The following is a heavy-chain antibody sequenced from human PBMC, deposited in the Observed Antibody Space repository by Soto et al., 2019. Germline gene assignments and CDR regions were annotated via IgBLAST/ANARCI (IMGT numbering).Heavy chain of an antibody. D-gene: IGHD3-16*02. CDR2: ISAYNGNT. Sequence: ASVKVSCKASGYTFTSYGISWVRQAPGQGLEWMGWISAYNGNTNYAQKLQGRVTMTTDTSTSTAYMELRSLRSDDTAVYYCARGSATYVWGSYRYSWFDPWGQGTLVTVSS. CDR3: ARGSATYVWGSYRYSWFDP. CDR1: GYTFTSYG. J-gene: IGHJ5*02. V-gene: IGHV1-18*04.